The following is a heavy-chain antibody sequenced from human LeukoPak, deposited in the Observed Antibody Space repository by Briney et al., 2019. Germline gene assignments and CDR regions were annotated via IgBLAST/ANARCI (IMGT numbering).Heavy chain of an antibody. Sequence: SGGSLRLSCVASGITFSNYEMNWVRQTPGKGLEWVSFINGRGRSTSYADSVKGRFTTSRDNAKNSLYLQMSSLRAEDTAVYYCARGWDSGSHFDYWGQGTLVTVSS. V-gene: IGHV3-48*03. CDR1: GITFSNYE. D-gene: IGHD1-26*01. J-gene: IGHJ4*02. CDR3: ARGWDSGSHFDY. CDR2: INGRGRST.